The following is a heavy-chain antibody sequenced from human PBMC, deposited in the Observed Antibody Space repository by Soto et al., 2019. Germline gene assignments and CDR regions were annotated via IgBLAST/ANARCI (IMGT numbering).Heavy chain of an antibody. Sequence: SETLSLTCSVSGVSITSYYWTWIRHPPGKGLGWIGYVYHTGNTYYNPSLKSRVTISLDTSKNQVSLRLRSVTAADTAVYYCAREQYNWKLWGQGTLVTGSS. D-gene: IGHD1-20*01. J-gene: IGHJ4*02. V-gene: IGHV4-59*01. CDR2: VYHTGNT. CDR1: GVSITSYY. CDR3: AREQYNWKL.